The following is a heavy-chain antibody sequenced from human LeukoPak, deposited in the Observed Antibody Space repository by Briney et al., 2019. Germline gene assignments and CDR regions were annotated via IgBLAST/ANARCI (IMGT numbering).Heavy chain of an antibody. D-gene: IGHD3-3*01. V-gene: IGHV4-59*08. Sequence: PSETLSLTCTVSGGSISSYYWSWIWQPPGKGLEWIGYIYYSGSTNYNPSLKSRVTISVDTSKNQFSLKLSSVTAADTAVYYCASLDDFWSGYNYWGQGTLVTVSS. J-gene: IGHJ4*02. CDR1: GGSISSYY. CDR3: ASLDDFWSGYNY. CDR2: IYYSGST.